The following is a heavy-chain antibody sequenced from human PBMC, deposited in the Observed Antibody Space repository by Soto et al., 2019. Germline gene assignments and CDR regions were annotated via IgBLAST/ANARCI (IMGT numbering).Heavy chain of an antibody. CDR1: GFTFRSYS. D-gene: IGHD6-13*01. J-gene: IGHJ5*02. V-gene: IGHV3-48*02. Sequence: GSLRLSCAASGFTFRSYSMNWVRQAPGKGLEWVSYISISSRTIYYADSVKGRFTISRDDAKNSLYLQMNSLRDEDTSVYYCARDNGIAGSFDPWGQGTLVTVSS. CDR2: ISISSRTI. CDR3: ARDNGIAGSFDP.